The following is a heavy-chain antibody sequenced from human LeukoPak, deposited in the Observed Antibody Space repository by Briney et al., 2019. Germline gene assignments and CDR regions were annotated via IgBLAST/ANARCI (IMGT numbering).Heavy chain of an antibody. CDR1: GYTFTGYY. Sequence: ASMKVSCKPSGYTFTGYYLHWMRQAPGQAPKWMGWINPNTGATIYAQKFEGRVTLSRDTSISTAYMELTSLRSDDTAVYYCARDRVGSGWPRPWYFEFWGQGTLVTVSS. CDR3: ARDRVGSGWPRPWYFEF. CDR2: INPNTGAT. V-gene: IGHV1-2*02. J-gene: IGHJ4*02. D-gene: IGHD6-19*01.